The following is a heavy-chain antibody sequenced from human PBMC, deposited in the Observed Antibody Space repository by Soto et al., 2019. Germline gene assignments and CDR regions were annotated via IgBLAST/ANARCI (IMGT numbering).Heavy chain of an antibody. CDR1: GFTFRWFG. CDR2: ISNDGSNE. CDR3: AKGEVRGIIPSYFDY. J-gene: IGHJ4*02. V-gene: IGHV3-30*18. Sequence: GGSLRLSCAASGFTFRWFGMNWVRQAPGKGLEWVARISNDGSNEYYVDSVKGRFTISRDNSKNTLYLQMDSLRAEDTAVYYCAKGEVRGIIPSYFDYWGLGTLVTVSS. D-gene: IGHD3-10*01.